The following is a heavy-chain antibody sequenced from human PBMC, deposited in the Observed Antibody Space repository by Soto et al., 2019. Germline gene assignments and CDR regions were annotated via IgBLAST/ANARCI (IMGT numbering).Heavy chain of an antibody. J-gene: IGHJ6*02. CDR3: ARVVPAYYYYGMDV. V-gene: IGHV4-31*03. Sequence: PSETLSLTCTVSGGSISSGGCYWSWIRQHPGKGLEWIGYIYYSGSTYYNPSLKSRVTISVDTSKNQFSLKLSSVTAADTAVYYCARVVPAYYYYGMDVWGQGTTVTVSS. CDR2: IYYSGST. CDR1: GGSISSGGCY.